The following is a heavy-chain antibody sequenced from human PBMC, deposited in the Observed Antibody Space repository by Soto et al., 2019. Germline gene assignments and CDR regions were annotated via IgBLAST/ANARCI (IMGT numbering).Heavy chain of an antibody. CDR2: SSGGGTSI. V-gene: IGHV3-23*01. CDR1: GVTFGNYA. CDR3: AKDQPYSGSYLRGLGRFHY. Sequence: EVQLLESGGGLVQPGVSLRLSCEASGVTFGNYAMTWVRQAPGKGLVWVAASSGGGTSIFSADSVKGRFTISRDKSNNTLYLQMNNLRAEDMAIYSCAKDQPYSGSYLRGLGRFHYWGPGTLVTFYS. J-gene: IGHJ4*01. D-gene: IGHD1-26*01.